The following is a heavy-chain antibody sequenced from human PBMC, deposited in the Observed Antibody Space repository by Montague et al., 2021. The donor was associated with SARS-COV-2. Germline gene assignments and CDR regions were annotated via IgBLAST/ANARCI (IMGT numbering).Heavy chain of an antibody. CDR1: GFIFSSYA. V-gene: IGHV3-30*04. CDR3: ARDFYSNTGVGFDI. CDR2: ISYDGSNK. J-gene: IGHJ3*02. Sequence: SLSLSCAASGFIFSSYAMHWVRQAPGKGLEWVAVISYDGSNKHYLDSVRGRFTISRDNSKNTLYVQMNSLRVEDSAVYYCARDFYSNTGVGFDIWGQGTMVTVSS. D-gene: IGHD2/OR15-2a*01.